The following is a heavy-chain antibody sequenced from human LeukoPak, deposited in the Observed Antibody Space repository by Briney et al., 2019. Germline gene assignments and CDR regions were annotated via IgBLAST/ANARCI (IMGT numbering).Heavy chain of an antibody. D-gene: IGHD3-3*01. Sequence: GGSLRLSCAASGMTFDDYAMHWVRRAPGKGLEWVSLISGGGGSTYYADSVKGRSTISRDNSKNSLYLQMTNLRTEDTALYYCAKGFSVLASNHYFYYYGMDVWGQGTTVTVSS. CDR3: AKGFSVLASNHYFYYYGMDV. V-gene: IGHV3-43*02. CDR1: GMTFDDYA. J-gene: IGHJ6*02. CDR2: ISGGGGST.